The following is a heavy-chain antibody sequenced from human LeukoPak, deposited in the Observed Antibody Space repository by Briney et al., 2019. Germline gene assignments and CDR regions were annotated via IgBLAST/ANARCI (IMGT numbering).Heavy chain of an antibody. J-gene: IGHJ3*02. CDR1: GFTFSSYA. CDR2: ISGSGGSR. V-gene: IGHV3-23*01. CDR3: ASLAVADAFDI. D-gene: IGHD6-19*01. Sequence: GGSLRLSCAASGFTFSSYAMSWVRQAPGQGLQWVSDISGSGGSRYYADSVKGRFTMPRDNSKNTLYLQMNSLRAQDTAVYYCASLAVADAFDIWGQGTMVTVSS.